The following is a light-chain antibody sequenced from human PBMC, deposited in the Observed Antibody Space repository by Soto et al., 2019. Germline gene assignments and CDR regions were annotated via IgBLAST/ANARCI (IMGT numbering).Light chain of an antibody. J-gene: IGKJ4*01. CDR1: QSVSSN. Sequence: EIVMTQSPATLSVSPGERATLSCRASQSVSSNLAWYQQKPGQAPRLLIYGASTRATGIPARFSGSGSGTEFTLTISSLQSEDFAVYYCQQYDNWPPPTFGGGPRWRSN. CDR3: QQYDNWPPPT. CDR2: GAS. V-gene: IGKV3-15*01.